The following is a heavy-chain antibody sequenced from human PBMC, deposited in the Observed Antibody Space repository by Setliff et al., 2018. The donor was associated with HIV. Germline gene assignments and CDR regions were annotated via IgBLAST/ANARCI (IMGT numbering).Heavy chain of an antibody. CDR3: VRLTADRTNYYYYMDV. CDR1: GYSLSTYA. CDR2: IDSNNGNR. D-gene: IGHD2-8*01. V-gene: IGHV1-18*01. Sequence: ASVKVSCKASGYSLSTYAISWVRQAPGQGLEWMGWIDSNNGNRNFAQKFRGRGTMTTDISTNTAYMEVRSLSFDDTAVYYCVRLTADRTNYYYYMDVWGKGTTVTVS. J-gene: IGHJ6*03.